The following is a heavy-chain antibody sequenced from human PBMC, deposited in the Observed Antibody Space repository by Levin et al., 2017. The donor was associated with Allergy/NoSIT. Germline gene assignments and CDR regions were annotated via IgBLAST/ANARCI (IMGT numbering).Heavy chain of an antibody. CDR2: IKSKADGGTT. CDR3: TTYSSSWYYFDY. J-gene: IGHJ4*02. CDR1: GITFSNAW. D-gene: IGHD6-13*01. Sequence: GGSLRLSCAASGITFSNAWMSWARQAPGKGLEWVGRIKSKADGGTTEYAAPVKGRFTISSDDSKNTLYLQMNSLKTEDTAVYVCTTYSSSWYYFDYWGQGTLVTVSS. V-gene: IGHV3-15*01.